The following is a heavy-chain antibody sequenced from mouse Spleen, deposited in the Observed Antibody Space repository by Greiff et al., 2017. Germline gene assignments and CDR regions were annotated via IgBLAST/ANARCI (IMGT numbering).Heavy chain of an antibody. CDR3: ARQMGLRAMDY. CDR2: ISSGGSYT. CDR1: GFTFSSYA. V-gene: IGHV5-9-3*01. Sequence: EVKLVESGGGLVKPGGSLKLSCAASGFTFSSYAMSWVRQTPEKRLEWVATISSGGSYTYYPDSVKGRFTISRDNAKNTLYLQMSSLRSEDTAMYYCARQMGLRAMDYWGQGTSVTVSS. D-gene: IGHD2-4*01. J-gene: IGHJ4*01.